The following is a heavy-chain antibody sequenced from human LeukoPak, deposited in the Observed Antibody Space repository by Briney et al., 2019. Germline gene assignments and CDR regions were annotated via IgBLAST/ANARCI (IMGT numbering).Heavy chain of an antibody. Sequence: GGSLRLSCAASGFTFSSYGMHWVRQAPGRGLDWVAVISNDGSKKYYADSVKGRFTISRDNSKNTLSLQVSSLRTEDTAVYYCAKDRYSYAFEYSDSWGQGTLVTVSS. V-gene: IGHV3-30*18. CDR2: ISNDGSKK. D-gene: IGHD5-18*01. CDR3: AKDRYSYAFEYSDS. CDR1: GFTFSSYG. J-gene: IGHJ4*02.